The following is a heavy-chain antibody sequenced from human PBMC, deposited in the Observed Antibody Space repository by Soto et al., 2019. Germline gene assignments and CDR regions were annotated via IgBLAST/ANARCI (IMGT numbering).Heavy chain of an antibody. J-gene: IGHJ4*02. CDR2: IRSKGNSYAT. V-gene: IGHV3-73*01. D-gene: IGHD3-9*01. CDR1: GFTFSGSA. Sequence: GGSLRLSCAASGFTFSGSAIHWVRQASGKGLEWVGRIRSKGNSYATAYAASVSGRFTISRDNSKNTAYLQMNSLKTEDTDVYYCTRFYDWALDYWGQGTQVTVSS. CDR3: TRFYDWALDY.